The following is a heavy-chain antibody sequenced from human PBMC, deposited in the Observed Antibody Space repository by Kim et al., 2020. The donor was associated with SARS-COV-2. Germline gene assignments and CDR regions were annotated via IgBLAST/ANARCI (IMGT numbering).Heavy chain of an antibody. CDR1: GFTFSSYW. Sequence: GGSLRLSCAASGFTFSSYWMHWVRQAPGKGLVWVSRINSDGSITSYADSVKGRFTISRDNAKNTLYLQMNSLRAEDTAVYYCARDMDCSSTSCYFGYYYYGMDVWGQGTTVTVSS. D-gene: IGHD2-2*01. V-gene: IGHV3-74*01. CDR3: ARDMDCSSTSCYFGYYYYGMDV. J-gene: IGHJ6*02. CDR2: INSDGSIT.